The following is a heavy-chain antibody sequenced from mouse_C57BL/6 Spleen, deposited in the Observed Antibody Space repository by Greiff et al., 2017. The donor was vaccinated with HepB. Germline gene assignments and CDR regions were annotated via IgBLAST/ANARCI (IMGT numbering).Heavy chain of an antibody. V-gene: IGHV1-81*01. CDR3: ARRGYYGSSLYFDY. D-gene: IGHD1-1*01. CDR1: GYTFTSYG. CDR2: IYPRSGNT. J-gene: IGHJ2*01. Sequence: VQLQQSGAELARPGASVKLSCKASGYTFTSYGISWVKQRTGQGLEWIGEIYPRSGNTYYNEKFKGKATLTADKSSSTAYMELRSLTSEDSAVYFFARRGYYGSSLYFDYWGQGTTLTVSS.